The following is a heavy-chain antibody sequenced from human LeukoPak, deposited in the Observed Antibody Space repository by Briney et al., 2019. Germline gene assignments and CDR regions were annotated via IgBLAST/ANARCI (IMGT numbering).Heavy chain of an antibody. D-gene: IGHD3-16*01. J-gene: IGHJ5*02. CDR2: VHLSGRT. V-gene: IGHV4-4*02. CDR3: ARLGTGGPLNWFDP. Sequence: SGTLSLTCGVSGGSISSTNWWTWVRQPPGEGLEWIGEVHLSGRTNYNPSLESRVTMSVDMSENHISLKLTSVTAADTAVYYCARLGTGGPLNWFDPWGQGTLVTVSS. CDR1: GGSISSTNW.